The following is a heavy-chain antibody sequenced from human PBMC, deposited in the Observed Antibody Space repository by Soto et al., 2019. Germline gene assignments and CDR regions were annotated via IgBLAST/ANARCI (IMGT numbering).Heavy chain of an antibody. CDR3: ARDFKKSSSWPYYFDY. Sequence: QVQLVQSGAEVKKPGASVKVSCKASGYTFTTYGISWVRQAPGQGLEWMGWISAYSGSTKFAQKLQGRVTMTTDKSKTTAYMELRSLTSDDTAVYYCARDFKKSSSWPYYFDYWGQGTLVTVSS. V-gene: IGHV1-18*01. CDR2: ISAYSGST. J-gene: IGHJ4*02. CDR1: GYTFTTYG. D-gene: IGHD6-13*01.